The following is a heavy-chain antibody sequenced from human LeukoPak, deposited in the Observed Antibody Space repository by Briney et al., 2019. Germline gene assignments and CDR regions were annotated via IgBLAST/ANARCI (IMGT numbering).Heavy chain of an antibody. Sequence: GGSLRLSCAASGFTFSSDSMNWVRQAPGKGLEWVSYISSSSSTIHYADSVKGRFTISRDNAKNSLYLQMNSLRAEDTAVYYCARLPYCSGGSCYSRDNWGQGTLVTVSS. CDR3: ARLPYCSGGSCYSRDN. V-gene: IGHV3-48*01. CDR1: GFTFSSDS. J-gene: IGHJ4*02. CDR2: ISSSSSTI. D-gene: IGHD2-15*01.